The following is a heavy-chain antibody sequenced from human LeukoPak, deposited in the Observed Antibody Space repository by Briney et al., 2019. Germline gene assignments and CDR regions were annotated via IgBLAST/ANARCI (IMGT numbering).Heavy chain of an antibody. D-gene: IGHD3-9*01. Sequence: SETLSLTCAVYGGSFSDYYWTWIRQPPGKGLEWIGEINHSGSTTYNPSLKSRVTISVDTSKNQFSLKLSSVTAADTAVYYCARPMGYDILTGAGPFDYWGQGTLVTVSS. CDR1: GGSFSDYY. CDR2: INHSGST. CDR3: ARPMGYDILTGAGPFDY. V-gene: IGHV4-34*01. J-gene: IGHJ4*02.